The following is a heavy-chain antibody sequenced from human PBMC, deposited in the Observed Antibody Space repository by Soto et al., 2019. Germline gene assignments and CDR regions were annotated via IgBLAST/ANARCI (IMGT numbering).Heavy chain of an antibody. CDR3: ATYVRYFDN. V-gene: IGHV3-23*01. Sequence: GGSLRLSCAVSGFTPTTTPLSWVRQPPGKGLEWVTTISGTASRTYYVDSVKGRFLISRDNAKNTVTLQMNNLTLDDTAVYYCATYVRYFDNWGQGTRVTVSS. J-gene: IGHJ4*02. CDR2: ISGTASRT. D-gene: IGHD3-10*02. CDR1: GFTPTTTP.